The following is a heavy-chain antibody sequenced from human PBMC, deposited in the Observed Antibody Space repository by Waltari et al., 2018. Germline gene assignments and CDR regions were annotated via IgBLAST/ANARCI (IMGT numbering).Heavy chain of an antibody. J-gene: IGHJ4*02. Sequence: QVQLVQSGAEVKKPGASVKVSCKASGYTFPGYSVHRVRQAPGQGLEWMGWINPNSGGTNYAQKFQGRVTMTRDTSISTAYMELSSLRSDDTAAYYCARTNSGSYYYWGQGTLVTVSS. V-gene: IGHV1-2*02. CDR3: ARTNSGSYYY. CDR2: INPNSGGT. CDR1: GYTFPGYS. D-gene: IGHD1-26*01.